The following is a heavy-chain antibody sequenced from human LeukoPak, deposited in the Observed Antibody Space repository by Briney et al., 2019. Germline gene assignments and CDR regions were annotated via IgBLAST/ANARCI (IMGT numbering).Heavy chain of an antibody. Sequence: ASVKVSCKASGYTFTGYYMHWVRQAPGQGLEWMGWINPNSGGTNYAQKFQGRVTMTRDTSISTAYMELSRLRSDDTAVYYCARDLLVRGYSYGYMSVSDNWFDPWGQGTLVTVSS. J-gene: IGHJ5*02. CDR3: ARDLLVRGYSYGYMSVSDNWFDP. D-gene: IGHD5-18*01. CDR2: INPNSGGT. CDR1: GYTFTGYY. V-gene: IGHV1-2*02.